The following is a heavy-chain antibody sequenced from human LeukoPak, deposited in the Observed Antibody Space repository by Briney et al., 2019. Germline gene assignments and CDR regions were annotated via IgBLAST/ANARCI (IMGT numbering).Heavy chain of an antibody. CDR3: ARDRYGDPTQEYFQH. D-gene: IGHD4-17*01. Sequence: SETLSLTCAVYGGSFSGYYWSWIRQPPGKGLEWIGEINHSGSTNYNPSLKSRVTISVGTSKNQFSLKLSSVTAADTAVYYCARDRYGDPTQEYFQHWGQGTLVTVSS. CDR2: INHSGST. J-gene: IGHJ1*01. V-gene: IGHV4-34*01. CDR1: GGSFSGYY.